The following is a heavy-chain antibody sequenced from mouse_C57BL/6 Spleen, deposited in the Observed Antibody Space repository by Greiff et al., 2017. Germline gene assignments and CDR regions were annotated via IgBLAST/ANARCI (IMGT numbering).Heavy chain of an antibody. D-gene: IGHD2-5*01. J-gene: IGHJ2*01. Sequence: QVQLQQSGAELVKPGASVKISCKASGYAFSSYWMNWVKQRPGKGLEWIGQIYPGDGDTNYNGKFKGKATLTAAKSSSTAYMQLSSLTSEDSAVYFCAREDSSNPFDYWGQGTTLTVSS. V-gene: IGHV1-80*01. CDR3: AREDSSNPFDY. CDR2: IYPGDGDT. CDR1: GYAFSSYW.